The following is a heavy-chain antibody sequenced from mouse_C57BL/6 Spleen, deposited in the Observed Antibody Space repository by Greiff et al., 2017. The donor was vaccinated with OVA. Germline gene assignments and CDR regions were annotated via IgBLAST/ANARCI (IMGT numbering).Heavy chain of an antibody. V-gene: IGHV5-4*01. CDR2: ISDGGSYS. CDR3: ARDSYYGTYVGYFDV. Sequence: SLEWVATISDGGSYSYYPANVKGRFTISRNSAKNNLYLQMSHLKSEDTAMYYCARDSYYGTYVGYFDVWGTGTTVTVSA. J-gene: IGHJ1*03. D-gene: IGHD2-10*01.